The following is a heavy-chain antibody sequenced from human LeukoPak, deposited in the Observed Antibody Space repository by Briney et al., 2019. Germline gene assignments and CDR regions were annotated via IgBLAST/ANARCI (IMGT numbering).Heavy chain of an antibody. J-gene: IGHJ4*02. CDR3: AREGDCGGDCHLDY. D-gene: IGHD2-21*02. CDR2: IYYSGST. CDR1: GGXIRSYQ. Sequence: PSETLSLTCTVSGGXIRSYQCSWIRQPPGKGLEWIGYIYYSGSTNYNPSLRSRVTISVDTTKNQFSLRLTSMTAADTAVYYCAREGDCGGDCHLDYWGQGTLVTVSS. V-gene: IGHV4-59*01.